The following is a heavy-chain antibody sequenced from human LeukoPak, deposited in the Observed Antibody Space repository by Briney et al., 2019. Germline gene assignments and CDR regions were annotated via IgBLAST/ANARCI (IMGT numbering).Heavy chain of an antibody. CDR2: IYTSGST. CDR1: GGSISSGSYY. D-gene: IGHD3-10*01. Sequence: SETLSLTCTVSGGSISSGSYYWSWIRQPAGKGLEWIGRIYTSGSTNYNPSLKSRVTISVDTSKNQFSLKLSSVTAADTAVYYCARDPRGDAFDIWGQGTMVTVSS. V-gene: IGHV4-61*02. CDR3: ARDPRGDAFDI. J-gene: IGHJ3*02.